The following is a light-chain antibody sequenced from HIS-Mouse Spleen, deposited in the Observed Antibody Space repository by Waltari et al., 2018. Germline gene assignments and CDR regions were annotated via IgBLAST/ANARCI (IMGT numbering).Light chain of an antibody. Sequence: SYELTQPPSVSVSPGQTASITCSGDKLGDKYACWYQQKPGQSPVLVFYQDSKRPSGIPVRFSGSNSGNTATVTISGTQAMDEADYYCQAWDSSTVVFGGGTELTVL. J-gene: IGLJ2*01. V-gene: IGLV3-1*01. CDR3: QAWDSSTVV. CDR2: QDS. CDR1: KLGDKY.